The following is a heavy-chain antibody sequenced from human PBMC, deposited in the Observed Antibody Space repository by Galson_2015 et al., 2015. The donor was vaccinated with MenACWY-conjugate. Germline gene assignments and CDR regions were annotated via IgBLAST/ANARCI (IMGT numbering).Heavy chain of an antibody. Sequence: ETLSLTCAVSSGPISNRNFWTWVRQLPGKGLEWIGEASHGGVTNYNPSLESRLTMSVGKSNSHFSLVLTSVTAADTAIYYCARENGAYSPFGFWGQGTLVVVSS. CDR2: ASHGGVT. CDR3: ARENGAYSPFGF. V-gene: IGHV4-4*02. CDR1: SGPISNRNF. D-gene: IGHD4-17*01. J-gene: IGHJ4*02.